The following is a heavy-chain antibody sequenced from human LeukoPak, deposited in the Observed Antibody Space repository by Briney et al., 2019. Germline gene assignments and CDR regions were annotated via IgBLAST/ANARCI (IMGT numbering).Heavy chain of an antibody. CDR2: VHLSGAT. CDR1: GGSITTTNW. V-gene: IGHV4-4*02. Sequence: SGTLSLTCAVSGGSITTTNWWSWVRQPPGKGLEWIGEVHLSGATNYNLSLESRVSMSIDKSKNHLSLEVTSVTAADTAIYYCTRESGAFSPFGFWGQGTLVTVSS. CDR3: TRESGAFSPFGF. D-gene: IGHD1-26*01. J-gene: IGHJ4*02.